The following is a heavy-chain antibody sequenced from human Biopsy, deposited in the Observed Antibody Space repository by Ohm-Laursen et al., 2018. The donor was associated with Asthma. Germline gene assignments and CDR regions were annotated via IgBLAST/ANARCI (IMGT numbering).Heavy chain of an antibody. D-gene: IGHD3-10*01. CDR1: GFTFGSYG. CDR3: GRERSYMVDY. J-gene: IGHJ4*02. V-gene: IGHV3-33*01. CDR2: IWFDGSNK. Sequence: SLRLSCSASGFTFGSYGLHWVRQAPGKGLEWVADIWFDGSNKHYADSVKGRFTVSRDNSKNTLYLQMNSLRAEDTALYYCGRERSYMVDYWGQGTLVIVSS.